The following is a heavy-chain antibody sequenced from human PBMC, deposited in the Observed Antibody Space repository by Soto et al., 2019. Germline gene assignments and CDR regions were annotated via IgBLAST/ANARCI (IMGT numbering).Heavy chain of an antibody. Sequence: GXSVKVSCKASGYTFTSYDMHWVRQAPGQRLEWMGWINAGNGNTKYSQKFQGRVTITRDTSASTAYMELSSLRSEDTAVYYCARGLTGTTLAYGMDVWGQGTTVTVSS. CDR1: GYTFTSYD. CDR3: ARGLTGTTLAYGMDV. CDR2: INAGNGNT. D-gene: IGHD1-7*01. V-gene: IGHV1-3*01. J-gene: IGHJ6*02.